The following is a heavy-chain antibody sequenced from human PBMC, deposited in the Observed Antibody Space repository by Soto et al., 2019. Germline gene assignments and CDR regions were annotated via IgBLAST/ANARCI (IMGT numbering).Heavy chain of an antibody. V-gene: IGHV3-30-3*01. Sequence: ESGGGVVQPGRSLRLSCAASGFTFSSYAMHWVRQAPGKGLEWVAVISYDGSNKYYADSVKGRFTISRDNSKNTLYLQMNSLRAEDTAVYYCARQYYYDSSGYPQTYYYYGMDVWGQGTTVTVSS. D-gene: IGHD3-22*01. CDR3: ARQYYYDSSGYPQTYYYYGMDV. CDR2: ISYDGSNK. J-gene: IGHJ6*02. CDR1: GFTFSSYA.